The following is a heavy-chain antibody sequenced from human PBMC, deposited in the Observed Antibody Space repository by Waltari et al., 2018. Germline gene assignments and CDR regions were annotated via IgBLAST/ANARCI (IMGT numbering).Heavy chain of an antibody. V-gene: IGHV4-39*01. D-gene: IGHD2-21*01. CDR2: FYYSGST. J-gene: IGHJ4*02. Sequence: QLQLQELGPGLVNPSETLLLTCTVSGGSISTKTYYWGWIRQPPGKGLEWIGSFYYSGSTYYHPSLKSRVHISVDSSKNQFSLKLNSVTAADTALYYCARQQVYCGDDRCYPPFDHWGQGTLVNVSS. CDR3: ARQQVYCGDDRCYPPFDH. CDR1: GGSISTKTYY.